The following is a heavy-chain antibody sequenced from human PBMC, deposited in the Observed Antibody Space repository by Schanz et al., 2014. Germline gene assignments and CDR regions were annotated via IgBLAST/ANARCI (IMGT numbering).Heavy chain of an antibody. Sequence: EVQLVESGGGLVQPGGSLRLSCAASGFTFSSYSMNWVRQAPGKGLEWVSAISGSGGSTYYANSVKGRFGISRDNSENTLYLQMSSLRVEDTAVYYCAKDPRGDKNDRAYYFDYWGQGTLVSVSS. CDR3: AKDPRGDKNDRAYYFDY. J-gene: IGHJ4*02. CDR2: ISGSGGST. V-gene: IGHV3-23*04. CDR1: GFTFSSYS. D-gene: IGHD3-10*01.